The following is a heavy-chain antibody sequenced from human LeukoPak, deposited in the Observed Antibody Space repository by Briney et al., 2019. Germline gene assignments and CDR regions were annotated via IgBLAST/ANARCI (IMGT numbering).Heavy chain of an antibody. CDR2: ISSSSSYI. CDR3: ARVAGITIFGVVIPEEGLKYYFDY. CDR1: GFTFSSYS. J-gene: IGHJ4*02. V-gene: IGHV3-21*01. D-gene: IGHD3-3*01. Sequence: GGSLRLSCAASGFTFSSYSMNWVRQAPGKGLEWVSSISSSSSYIYYAGSVKGRFTISRDNAKNSLYLQMNSLRAEDTAVYYCARVAGITIFGVVIPEEGLKYYFDYWGQGTLVTVSS.